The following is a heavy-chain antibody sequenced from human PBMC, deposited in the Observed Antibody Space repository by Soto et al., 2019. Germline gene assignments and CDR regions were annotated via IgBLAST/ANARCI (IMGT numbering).Heavy chain of an antibody. CDR1: GYSFVTSG. Sequence: ASVKVSCKTSGYSFVTSGITWVRQAPGQGLEWMGWISAYNGNTNYAQMLQGRVTMTTDTSTSTAYMELRSLRSDDTAVYYCARDQGSYGPLAPLTTLFFDYWGQGTLVTVSS. CDR3: ARDQGSYGPLAPLTTLFFDY. CDR2: ISAYNGNT. V-gene: IGHV1-18*01. J-gene: IGHJ4*02. D-gene: IGHD5-18*01.